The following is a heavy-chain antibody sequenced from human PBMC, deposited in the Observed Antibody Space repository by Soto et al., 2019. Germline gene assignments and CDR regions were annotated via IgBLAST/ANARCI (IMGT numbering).Heavy chain of an antibody. CDR2: IYYSGST. CDR3: AATYYYGSGSYSKRGTLDY. Sequence: PSETLCLPCSVSGGSISSGGYYCSWIRKHPGKGLEWIGYIYYSGSTYYNPSLKSRVTISVDTSKNQFSLKLSSVTAADTAVYYCAATYYYGSGSYSKRGTLDYWGQGTLVTVSS. D-gene: IGHD3-10*01. CDR1: GGSISSGGYY. J-gene: IGHJ4*02. V-gene: IGHV4-31*03.